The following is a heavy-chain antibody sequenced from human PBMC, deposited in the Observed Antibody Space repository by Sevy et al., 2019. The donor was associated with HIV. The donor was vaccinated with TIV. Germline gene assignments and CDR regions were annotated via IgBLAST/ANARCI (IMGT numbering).Heavy chain of an antibody. CDR3: ARVGYSYGSHRFIDY. CDR2: ISSSSTI. CDR1: VFTFSSYS. J-gene: IGHJ4*02. V-gene: IGHV3-48*01. D-gene: IGHD5-18*01. Sequence: GGSLRLSCAASVFTFSSYSMNWVRQAPGKGLEWVSYISSSSTIYYADSVKGRFTISRDNAKNSLYLQMNSLRAEDTAVYYCARVGYSYGSHRFIDYWGQGTLVTVSS.